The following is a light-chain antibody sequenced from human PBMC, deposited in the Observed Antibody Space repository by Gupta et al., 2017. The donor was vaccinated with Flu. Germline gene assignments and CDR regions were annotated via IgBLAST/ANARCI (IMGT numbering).Light chain of an antibody. Sequence: ETLMTQSPATLSASPGERATLSCRASQTINTDLAWYQQKPGQAPRLLIYGASIRATGIPARFSGSGSGTEFTLTISSLQSEDFGLYYCQKYNNWPRALTFGGGTKVEIK. CDR1: QTINTD. CDR2: GAS. J-gene: IGKJ4*01. CDR3: QKYNNWPRALT. V-gene: IGKV3-15*01.